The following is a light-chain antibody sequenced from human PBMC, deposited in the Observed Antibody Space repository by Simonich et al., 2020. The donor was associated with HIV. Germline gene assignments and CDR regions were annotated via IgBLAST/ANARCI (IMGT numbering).Light chain of an antibody. Sequence: QSALTQPASVSGSPGQSITISCTGTSSDVGGYNYVSWYQQHPGKAPKLMIYDVSKRPSGVSKRFSGSKSGNTASLTISGLQAEDEADYSCSSYTSSTTVVFGGGTKLTVL. CDR2: DVS. CDR3: SSYTSSTTVV. CDR1: SSDVGGYNY. V-gene: IGLV2-14*03. J-gene: IGLJ2*01.